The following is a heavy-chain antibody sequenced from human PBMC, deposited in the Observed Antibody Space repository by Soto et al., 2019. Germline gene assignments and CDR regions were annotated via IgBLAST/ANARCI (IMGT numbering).Heavy chain of an antibody. J-gene: IGHJ4*02. D-gene: IGHD3-22*01. CDR2: IYYSGST. V-gene: IGHV4-59*01. CDR3: ASLAGHYYDSSGYLRHFDY. Sequence: SETLSLTCTVSGGSISSYYWSWIRQPPGKGLEWIGYIYYSGSTNYNPSLKSRVTISVDTSKNQFSLKLSSVTAADTAVYYCASLAGHYYDSSGYLRHFDYWGQGTLVTVSS. CDR1: GGSISSYY.